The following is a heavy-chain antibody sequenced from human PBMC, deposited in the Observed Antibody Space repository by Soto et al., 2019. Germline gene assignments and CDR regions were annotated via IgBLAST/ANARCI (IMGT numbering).Heavy chain of an antibody. J-gene: IGHJ4*01. V-gene: IGHV3-15*07. CDR1: GFIFSNAW. CDR3: TTDSYMTNIIVRFDY. CDR2: VKSKTDGGTT. D-gene: IGHD4-17*01. Sequence: EVHLVESGGGLVKPGGSLRLSCAASGFIFSNAWINWVRQAPGKGLEWVGRVKSKTDGGTTDFDAPVKGRFAISRDYSKNMVYLEMNSLKTEDTAIYYCTTDSYMTNIIVRFDYWGHGTLVTVSS.